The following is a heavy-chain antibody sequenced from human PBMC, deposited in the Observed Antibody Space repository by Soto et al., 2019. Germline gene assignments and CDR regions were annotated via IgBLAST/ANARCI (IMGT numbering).Heavy chain of an antibody. V-gene: IGHV3-21*01. D-gene: IGHD2-2*02. CDR2: ISSSSSYI. CDR1: GFTFSSYS. J-gene: IGHJ4*02. CDR3: AREGCSSTSCYRH. Sequence: PGGSLRLSCAASGFTFSSYSMNWVRQAPGKGLEWVSSISSSSSYIYYADSVKGRFTISRDNAKNSLYLQMNSLRAEDTAVYYCAREGCSSTSCYRHWGQGTLVTVSS.